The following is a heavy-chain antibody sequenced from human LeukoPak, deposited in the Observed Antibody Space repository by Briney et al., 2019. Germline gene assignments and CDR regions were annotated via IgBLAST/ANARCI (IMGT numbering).Heavy chain of an antibody. CDR2: INPDSGDT. CDR3: ARDRMELPYV. V-gene: IGHV1-2*02. J-gene: IGHJ6*04. Sequence: ASVKVSCKASGYTFTSYYMHWVRQAPGQGLEWMGWINPDSGDTNYAQKFQDRVTMTRDTSISTAYMELSRLRSDDTAVYYCARDRMELPYVWGKGTTVTVSS. D-gene: IGHD1-7*01. CDR1: GYTFTSYY.